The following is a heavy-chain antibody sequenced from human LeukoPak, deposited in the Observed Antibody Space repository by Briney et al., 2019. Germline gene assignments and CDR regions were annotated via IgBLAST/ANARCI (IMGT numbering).Heavy chain of an antibody. Sequence: SETLSLTCAVYGGSFSGYYWSWIRQPPGKGLEWIGEINHSGSTNYNPSLKSRVTISVDTSKNQFSLKLSSVTAADTAVYYCARGRFGLNWFGPWGQGTLVTVSS. D-gene: IGHD3-10*01. CDR3: ARGRFGLNWFGP. J-gene: IGHJ5*02. CDR1: GGSFSGYY. V-gene: IGHV4-34*01. CDR2: INHSGST.